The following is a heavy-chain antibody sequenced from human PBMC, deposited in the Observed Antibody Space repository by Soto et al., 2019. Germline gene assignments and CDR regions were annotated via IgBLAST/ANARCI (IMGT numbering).Heavy chain of an antibody. Sequence: WGSLRLSCASSVFTFSTYTMNWVRQAPGKGLECVSYISSSSRTIYYADSVKGRFTIARDNAKNSLSLQMNSLRDEDTAVYYCARDYYDSSGYFGYWGQGALVTVSS. CDR3: ARDYYDSSGYFGY. CDR2: ISSSSRTI. J-gene: IGHJ4*02. D-gene: IGHD3-22*01. V-gene: IGHV3-48*02. CDR1: VFTFSTYT.